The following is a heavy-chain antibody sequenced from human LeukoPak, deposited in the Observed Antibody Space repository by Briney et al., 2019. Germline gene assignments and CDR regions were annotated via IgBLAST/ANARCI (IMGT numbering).Heavy chain of an antibody. CDR2: ISAYNGNT. V-gene: IGHV1-18*01. D-gene: IGHD2-15*01. Sequence: ASVKVSCKASGYTFTSYGISWVRQAPGQGLEWMGWISAYNGNTNYAQKLQGRVTMTTDTSTSTAYMELRSLRSDDTAVYYCAKDIVVVVAATPPVYGMDVWGQGTTVTVSS. J-gene: IGHJ6*02. CDR1: GYTFTSYG. CDR3: AKDIVVVVAATPPVYGMDV.